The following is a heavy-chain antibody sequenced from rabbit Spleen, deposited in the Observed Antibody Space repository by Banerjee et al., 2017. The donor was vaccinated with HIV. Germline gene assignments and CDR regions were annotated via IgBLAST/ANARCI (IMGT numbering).Heavy chain of an antibody. V-gene: IGHV1S7*01. D-gene: IGHD2-1*01. CDR2: IDPVFGST. CDR3: ARGSATMTMVITGYYLNL. Sequence: QSLEESGGGLVKPGASLTLTCTASGFDFSSFYLSWVRQAPGKGLEWIGYIDPVFGSTYCASWVNGRFTISSHNAQNTLYLQLSSLTAADTATYFCARGSATMTMVITGYYLNLWGPGTLVTVS. J-gene: IGHJ4*01. CDR1: GFDFSSFY.